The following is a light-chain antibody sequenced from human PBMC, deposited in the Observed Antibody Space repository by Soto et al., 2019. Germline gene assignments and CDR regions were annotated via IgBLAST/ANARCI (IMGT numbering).Light chain of an antibody. J-gene: IGLJ3*02. V-gene: IGLV1-47*01. CDR3: AAWDDSLSGWV. Sequence: QSVLTQPPSASGTPGQRVTISCSGSSSNIGSNYVYWYQQLPGTAPKLLIYRNDQRPSGVPDRFSGSKSGTSGSLAISGRRSDDEADYYCAAWDDSLSGWVFGGGTKLTVL. CDR2: RND. CDR1: SSNIGSNY.